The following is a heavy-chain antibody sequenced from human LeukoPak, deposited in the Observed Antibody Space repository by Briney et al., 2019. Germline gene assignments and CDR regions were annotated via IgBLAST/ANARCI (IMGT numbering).Heavy chain of an antibody. CDR3: ARSPATVTTSLDYYYYGMDV. J-gene: IGHJ6*02. CDR2: MNPNSGNT. D-gene: IGHD4-17*01. CDR1: GYTFTSNY. Sequence: ASVKVSCKASGYTFTSNYMHWVRQAPGQGLEWMGWMNPNSGNTGYAQKFQGRVTMTRNTSISTAYMELSSLRSEDTAVYYCARSPATVTTSLDYYYYGMDVWGQGTTVTVSS. V-gene: IGHV1-8*02.